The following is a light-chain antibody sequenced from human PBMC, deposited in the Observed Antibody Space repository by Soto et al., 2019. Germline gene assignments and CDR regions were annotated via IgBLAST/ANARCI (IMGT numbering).Light chain of an antibody. Sequence: DIQMTQSPSTLSASVGDRVTITYRASQGISSWLAWYQQKPGKAPKLLIYKASSLESGAPSRFSGSGSGTEFTLTIISLQPDDFATYYCQQYSRYWTFGQGTKVEIK. V-gene: IGKV1-5*03. J-gene: IGKJ1*01. CDR1: QGISSW. CDR2: KAS. CDR3: QQYSRYWT.